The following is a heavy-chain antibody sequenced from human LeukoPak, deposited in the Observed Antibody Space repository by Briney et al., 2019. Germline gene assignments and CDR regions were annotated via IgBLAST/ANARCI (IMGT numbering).Heavy chain of an antibody. Sequence: SGGSLRLSCAASGFTFSSYGMHWVRQAPGKGLELVAFIRYDGSNKYYADSVKGRFTISRDNSKNTLYLQMNSLRAEDTAVYYCAKGVDILTGDYDYWGQGTLVTVSS. CDR2: IRYDGSNK. CDR3: AKGVDILTGDYDY. V-gene: IGHV3-30*02. J-gene: IGHJ4*02. D-gene: IGHD3-9*01. CDR1: GFTFSSYG.